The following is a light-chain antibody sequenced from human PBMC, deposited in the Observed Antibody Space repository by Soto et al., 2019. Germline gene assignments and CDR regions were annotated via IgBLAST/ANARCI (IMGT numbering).Light chain of an antibody. J-gene: IGLJ1*01. CDR1: KNDVGFYDF. V-gene: IGLV2-8*01. CDR2: EVV. Sequence: QSALTQPPSASGSPGQSVTISCTGTKNDVGFYDFVSWYQHHPGKAPRLIIYEVVQRPSGVPDRFSGSKSGNTASLTVSGLQAADEIDYFCKSYAGSNTYVFGSGTKVTVL. CDR3: KSYAGSNTYV.